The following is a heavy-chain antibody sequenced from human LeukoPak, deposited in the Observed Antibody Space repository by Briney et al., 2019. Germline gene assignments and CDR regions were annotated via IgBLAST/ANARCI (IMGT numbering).Heavy chain of an antibody. D-gene: IGHD3-9*01. V-gene: IGHV4-34*01. J-gene: IGHJ4*02. CDR2: INHSGST. CDR3: ARRVLRYFDWLPTPFDY. Sequence: SETLSLTCAVYGGSFSGYYWSWIRQPPGKGLEWIGEINHSGSTNYNPSLKSRVTISVDTSKNQFSLKLSSVTAADTAVYYCARRVLRYFDWLPTPFDYWGQGTLVTVSS. CDR1: GGSFSGYY.